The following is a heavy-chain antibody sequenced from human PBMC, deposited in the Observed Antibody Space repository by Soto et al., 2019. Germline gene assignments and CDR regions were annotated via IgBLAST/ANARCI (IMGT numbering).Heavy chain of an antibody. Sequence: GGSLRLSCAASGFTFSSHAMGWLRQAPGTGPEWVASVDGSGSDTSCADSVKGRFTISRDNSKNTLYLQMNSLRAEDTAVYYCAKEMGYYYYGMDVWGQGTTVTISS. J-gene: IGHJ6*02. CDR3: AKEMGYYYYGMDV. V-gene: IGHV3-23*01. D-gene: IGHD3-16*01. CDR2: VDGSGSDT. CDR1: GFTFSSHA.